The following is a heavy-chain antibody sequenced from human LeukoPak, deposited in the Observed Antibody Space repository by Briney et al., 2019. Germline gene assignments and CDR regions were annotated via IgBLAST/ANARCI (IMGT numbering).Heavy chain of an antibody. J-gene: IGHJ4*02. Sequence: AASVKVSCKASGYTFTSYGISWVRQAPGQGLEWKGWINPNSGGTNYAQKFQGRVTMTRDTSISTAYMELSRLRSDDTAVYYCALGYTVTTFLIDYWGQGTLVTVSS. D-gene: IGHD4-17*01. V-gene: IGHV1-2*02. CDR2: INPNSGGT. CDR1: GYTFTSYG. CDR3: ALGYTVTTFLIDY.